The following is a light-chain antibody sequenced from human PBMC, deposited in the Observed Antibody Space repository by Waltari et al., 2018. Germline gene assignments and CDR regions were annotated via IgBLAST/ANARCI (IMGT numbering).Light chain of an antibody. V-gene: IGKV3-20*01. CDR1: QSVSSSY. J-gene: IGKJ1*01. Sequence: EIVLTQSPGTLSLSPGERATFSCRASQSVSSSYLAWYQQKPGQAPRVLIHGASNRATGIPDRFSGSGSGTDFTLTISRLEPEDFAVYYCQQYGSSPRTFGQGTKVEIK. CDR3: QQYGSSPRT. CDR2: GAS.